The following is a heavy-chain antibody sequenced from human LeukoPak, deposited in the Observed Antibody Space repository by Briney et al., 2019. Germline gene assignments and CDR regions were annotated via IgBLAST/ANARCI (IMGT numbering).Heavy chain of an antibody. CDR1: GGTFSSYA. CDR3: ASSLGNSRTIDY. CDR2: IIPIFGTA. J-gene: IGHJ4*02. V-gene: IGHV1-69*05. Sequence: SVKVSCKASGGTFSSYAISWVRQAPGQGLEWMGGIIPIFGTANYAQKFQGRVTITTDESTSTAYMELSSLRSEDTAVYYCASSLGNSRTIDYWGQGTLVTVSS. D-gene: IGHD4-23*01.